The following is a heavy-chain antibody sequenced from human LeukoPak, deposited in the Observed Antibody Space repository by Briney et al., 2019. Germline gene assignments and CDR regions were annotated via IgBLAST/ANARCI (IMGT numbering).Heavy chain of an antibody. CDR2: IIPIFGTA. D-gene: IGHD1-7*01. V-gene: IGHV1-69*05. Sequence: SVKVSCKASGGTFSSDAISWVRQAPGQGLEWMGGIIPIFGTANYAQKFQGRVTITTDESTSTAYMELSSLRSEDTAVYYCASSSNWNYIMAYWGQGTLVTVSS. CDR3: ASSSNWNYIMAY. J-gene: IGHJ4*02. CDR1: GGTFSSDA.